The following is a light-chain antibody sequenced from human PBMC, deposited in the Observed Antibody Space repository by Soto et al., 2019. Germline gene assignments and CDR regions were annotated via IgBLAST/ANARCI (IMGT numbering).Light chain of an antibody. CDR2: EVN. Sequence: SALTQPPSLSWSPGQSISLSWPGTSSDVAYYNHVSWYQQHPGKAPKLLIYEVNNRPSGVSHRFSGSKSGNTASLTISGLQAEDEADYYCSSFASTHTYVFGTGTKVTV. CDR1: SSDVAYYNH. J-gene: IGLJ1*01. V-gene: IGLV2-14*01. CDR3: SSFASTHTYV.